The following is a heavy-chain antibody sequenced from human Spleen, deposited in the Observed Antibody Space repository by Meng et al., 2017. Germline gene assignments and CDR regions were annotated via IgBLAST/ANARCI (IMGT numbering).Heavy chain of an antibody. CDR1: GGSISSGGYY. V-gene: IGHV4-31*03. D-gene: IGHD2-8*02. Sequence: VLPQGSAPGLVKPSQPLSLPCTVSGGSISSGGYYWSWTRQHPGKGLEWIGYIYYSGSTYYNPSLKSRVTISVDTSKNQFSLKLSSVTAADTAVYYCARAHTGWYFDLWGRGTLVTVSS. CDR3: ARAHTGWYFDL. J-gene: IGHJ2*01. CDR2: IYYSGST.